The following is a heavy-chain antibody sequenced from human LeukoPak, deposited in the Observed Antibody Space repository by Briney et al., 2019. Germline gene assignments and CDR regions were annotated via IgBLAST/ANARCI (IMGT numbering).Heavy chain of an antibody. CDR2: IYTSGST. CDR3: ARDGADYYGSGSYSPS. CDR1: GGSISSYY. V-gene: IGHV4-4*07. Sequence: PSETLSLTCTVSGGSISSYYGSWIRQPAGKGLEWIGRIYTSGSTNYNPSLKSRVTLSVDTSKNQFSLQLSSVTAADTAVYYCARDGADYYGSGSYSPSWGQGTLVTVSS. D-gene: IGHD3-10*01. J-gene: IGHJ5*02.